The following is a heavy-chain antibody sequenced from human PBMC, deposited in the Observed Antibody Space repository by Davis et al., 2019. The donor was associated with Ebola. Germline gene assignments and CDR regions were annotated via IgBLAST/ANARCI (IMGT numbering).Heavy chain of an antibody. CDR2: ISGSGGST. V-gene: IGHV3-23*01. D-gene: IGHD3-3*01. CDR1: GFTFSSYW. CDR3: ARLFGVIPVFDY. J-gene: IGHJ4*02. Sequence: PGGSLRLSCAASGFTFSSYWMSWVRQAPGKGLEWVSAISGSGGSTYYADSVKGRFTISRDNAKNSLYLEMNSLRDEDTAVYYCARLFGVIPVFDYWGQGTLVTVSS.